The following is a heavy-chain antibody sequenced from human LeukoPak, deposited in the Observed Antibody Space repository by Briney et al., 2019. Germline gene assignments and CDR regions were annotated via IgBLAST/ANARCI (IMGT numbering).Heavy chain of an antibody. CDR1: GFTFSSYS. D-gene: IGHD1-14*01. CDR3: ARDITPFNNPPTGIDY. CDR2: ISSSSSYI. J-gene: IGHJ4*02. Sequence: GGSLRLSCAASGFTFSSYSMNWVRQAPGKGLEWVSSISSSSSYIYYADSVKGRFTISRDNAKSSLYLQMNSLRAEDTAVYYCARDITPFNNPPTGIDYWGQGTLVTVSS. V-gene: IGHV3-21*01.